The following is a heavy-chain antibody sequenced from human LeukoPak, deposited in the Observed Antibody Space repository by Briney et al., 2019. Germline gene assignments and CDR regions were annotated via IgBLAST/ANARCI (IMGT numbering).Heavy chain of an antibody. D-gene: IGHD4-17*01. Sequence: GGSLRLSCAASGFTFSSYSMNWVGQAPGKGLEGVSSISSSSSYIYYADSVKGRFTISRDNAKNSLYLQINRLRAEDTAVYYCARDETTVTPYFDYWGQGTLVTVSS. CDR1: GFTFSSYS. J-gene: IGHJ4*02. CDR3: ARDETTVTPYFDY. CDR2: ISSSSSYI. V-gene: IGHV3-21*01.